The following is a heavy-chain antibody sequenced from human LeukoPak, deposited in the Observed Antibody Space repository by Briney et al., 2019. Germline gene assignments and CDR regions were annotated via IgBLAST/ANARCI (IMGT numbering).Heavy chain of an antibody. Sequence: GGSLRLSCAASGFTFSSYSMNWVRQAPGKGLEWVSYISSSSSTIYYADSVKGRFTISRDNAKNSLYLQMNSLRAEDTAVYYCARGYSARILGAPNYYYYYMDVWGKGTTVTVSS. CDR3: ARGYSARILGAPNYYYYYMDV. J-gene: IGHJ6*03. CDR2: ISSSSSTI. D-gene: IGHD1-26*01. V-gene: IGHV3-48*04. CDR1: GFTFSSYS.